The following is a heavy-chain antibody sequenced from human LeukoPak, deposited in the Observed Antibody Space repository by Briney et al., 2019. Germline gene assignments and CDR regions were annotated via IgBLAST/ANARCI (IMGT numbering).Heavy chain of an antibody. CDR2: IYPGDSDT. V-gene: IGHV5-51*01. Sequence: GESLKISCKGSGYTSAGYWFGWVRQMPGKGLEWMGIIYPGDSDTRYSPPFQGQVIISADKSINTAYLEWGSLKASDTAMYYCARLDATRGGDYWGQGTLVTVSS. CDR1: GYTSAGYW. D-gene: IGHD2-15*01. CDR3: ARLDATRGGDY. J-gene: IGHJ4*02.